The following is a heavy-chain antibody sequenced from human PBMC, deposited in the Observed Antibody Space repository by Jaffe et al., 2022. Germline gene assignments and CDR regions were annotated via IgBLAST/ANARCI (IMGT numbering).Heavy chain of an antibody. J-gene: IGHJ4*02. V-gene: IGHV4-38-2*01. CDR3: ARHATKQYSGKTEFDY. CDR2: IYHSGST. CDR1: GYSISSGYY. D-gene: IGHD1-26*01. Sequence: QVQLQESGPGLVKPSETLSLTCAVSGYSISSGYYWGWIRQPPGKGLEWIGSIYHSGSTYYNPSLKSRVTISVDTSKNQFSLKLSSVTAADTAVYYCARHATKQYSGKTEFDYWGQGTLVTVSS.